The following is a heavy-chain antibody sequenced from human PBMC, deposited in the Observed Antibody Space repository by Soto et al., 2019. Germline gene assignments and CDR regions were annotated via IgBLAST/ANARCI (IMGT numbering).Heavy chain of an antibody. V-gene: IGHV1-8*01. Sequence: VASVKVSCKASGYTFTSYDINWVRQATGQGLEWMGWMNPNSGNTGYAQKFQGRVTMTRNTSISTAYMELSSLRSEDTAVYYCARVFWGGDYGYYYYGMDVWGEGTTVSVPS. J-gene: IGHJ6*02. CDR3: ARVFWGGDYGYYYYGMDV. D-gene: IGHD4-17*01. CDR1: GYTFTSYD. CDR2: MNPNSGNT.